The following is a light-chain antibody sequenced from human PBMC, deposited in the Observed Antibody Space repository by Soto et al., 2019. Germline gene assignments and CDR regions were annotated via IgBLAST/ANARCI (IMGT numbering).Light chain of an antibody. J-gene: IGLJ3*02. CDR1: SSNIGAGYD. V-gene: IGLV1-40*01. CDR2: GNS. Sequence: QSVLTQPPSVSGAPGQRVTISCTGSSSNIGAGYDVHWYQQLPGTAPKLLIYGNSNRPSGVPERFSGSKSGTSASLAITGLRAEDEADDYCQSYDRSLSGWVFGGGTKVTVL. CDR3: QSYDRSLSGWV.